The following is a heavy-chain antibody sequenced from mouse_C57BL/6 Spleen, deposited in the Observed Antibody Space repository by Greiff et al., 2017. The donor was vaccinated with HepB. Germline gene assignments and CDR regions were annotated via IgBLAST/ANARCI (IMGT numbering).Heavy chain of an antibody. CDR3: AREGIYYGNLSYWYFDV. Sequence: EVQLQQSGPELVKPGASVKISCKASGYSFTDYNMNWVKQSNGKSLEWIGVINPNYGTTSYNQKFKGKATLTVDKSSSTAYMQLNSLTSEDSAVYCCAREGIYYGNLSYWYFDVWGTGTTVTVSS. CDR2: INPNYGTT. D-gene: IGHD2-1*01. V-gene: IGHV1-39*01. J-gene: IGHJ1*03. CDR1: GYSFTDYN.